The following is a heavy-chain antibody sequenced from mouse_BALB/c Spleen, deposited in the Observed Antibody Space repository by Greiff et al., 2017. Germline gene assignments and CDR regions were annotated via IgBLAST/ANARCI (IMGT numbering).Heavy chain of an antibody. Sequence: QVQLQQPGAELVKPGASVKLSCKASGYTFTSYWMHWVKQRPGQGLEWIGEIDPSDSYTNYNQKFKGKATLTVDKSSSTAYMQLSSLTSEDSAVYYCARDPSFITTAFAYWGQGTLVTVSA. CDR3: ARDPSFITTAFAY. CDR2: IDPSDSYT. CDR1: GYTFTSYW. V-gene: IGHV1-69*02. D-gene: IGHD1-1*01. J-gene: IGHJ3*01.